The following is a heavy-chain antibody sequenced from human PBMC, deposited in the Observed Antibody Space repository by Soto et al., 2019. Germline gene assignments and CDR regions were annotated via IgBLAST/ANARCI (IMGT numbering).Heavy chain of an antibody. CDR3: ASTFTGIVGARGYYYYGMDV. J-gene: IGHJ6*02. CDR1: GYTFTSYA. CDR2: INAGNGNT. D-gene: IGHD1-26*01. Sequence: ASVKVSCKASGYTFTSYAVHWVRQAPGQRLEWMGWINAGNGNTKYSQKFQGRVTITRDTSAGTAYMELSSLRSEDTAVYYCASTFTGIVGARGYYYYGMDVWGQGTTVTVSS. V-gene: IGHV1-3*01.